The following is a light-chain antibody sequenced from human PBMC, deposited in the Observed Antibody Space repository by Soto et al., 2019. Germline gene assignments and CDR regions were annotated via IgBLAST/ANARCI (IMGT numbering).Light chain of an antibody. J-gene: IGKJ2*01. V-gene: IGKV1-5*01. CDR2: DAS. Sequence: DIQVTQYPSTLSASVGDRVIIACRASQTADKWVAWYQQKPGKAPNVLIYDASRLESGVPSRFSGSGSGTLFTLTISNLQPDDFATYYCQQYNDYPYTFGQGTKVEI. CDR3: QQYNDYPYT. CDR1: QTADKW.